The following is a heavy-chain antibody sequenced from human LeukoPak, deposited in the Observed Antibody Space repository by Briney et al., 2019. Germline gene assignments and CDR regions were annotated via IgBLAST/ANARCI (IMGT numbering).Heavy chain of an antibody. Sequence: ASVKVSCKASGYTFTSYYMHWVRQAPGQGLEWMGIINPSGGSTSYAQKFQGRVTMTRDTSTSTVYMELSSLRSEDTAVYYCATGVQHYDFWSGTATRMDVWGQGTTVSVSS. D-gene: IGHD3-3*01. CDR2: INPSGGST. CDR3: ATGVQHYDFWSGTATRMDV. J-gene: IGHJ6*02. CDR1: GYTFTSYY. V-gene: IGHV1-46*01.